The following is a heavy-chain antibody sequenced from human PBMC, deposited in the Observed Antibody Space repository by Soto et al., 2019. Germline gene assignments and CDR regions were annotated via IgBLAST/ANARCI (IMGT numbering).Heavy chain of an antibody. J-gene: IGHJ4*02. CDR1: GFTFSSYA. D-gene: IGHD3-9*01. CDR2: ISYDGSNK. Sequence: GGSLRLSCAASGFTFSSYAMHWVRQAPGKGLEWVAAISYDGSNKYYADSVKGRFTISRDNSKNTLYLQMNSLRAEDTAVYYCARDSYFDFIDYWGQGTLVTVSS. CDR3: ARDSYFDFIDY. V-gene: IGHV3-30-3*01.